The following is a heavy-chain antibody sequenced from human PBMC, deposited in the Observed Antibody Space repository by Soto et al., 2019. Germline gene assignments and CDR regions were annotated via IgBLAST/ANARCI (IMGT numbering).Heavy chain of an antibody. CDR3: ARDPGRSSSQRWFDT. CDR2: IYYSGST. V-gene: IGHV4-59*01. J-gene: IGHJ5*02. D-gene: IGHD6-13*01. Sequence: SETLSLTCTVSGGSISSYYWSWIRQPPGKGLEWIGYIYYSGSTNYNPSLKSRVTISVDTSKNQFSLKLSSVTAADTAVYYCARDPGRSSSQRWFDTWGQGTLVTVSS. CDR1: GGSISSYY.